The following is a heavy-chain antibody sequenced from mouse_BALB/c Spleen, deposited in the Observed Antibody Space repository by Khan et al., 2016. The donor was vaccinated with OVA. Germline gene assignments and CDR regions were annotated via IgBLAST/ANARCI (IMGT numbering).Heavy chain of an antibody. Sequence: EVKLQESGPGLVKPSQSLSLTCTVTGYSITSDYAWNCIRPFPGNKLEWMGYINYGGGPRTSPSLKSRISITRDTAKNQFFLQLNSVTTEDSATYYCARWFTYWGQGTLVTVS. CDR1: GYSITSDYA. CDR3: ARWFTY. CDR2: INYGGGP. J-gene: IGHJ3*01. V-gene: IGHV3-2*02.